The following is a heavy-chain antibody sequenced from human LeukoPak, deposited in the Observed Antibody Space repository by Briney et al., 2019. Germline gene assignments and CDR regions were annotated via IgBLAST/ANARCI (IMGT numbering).Heavy chain of an antibody. V-gene: IGHV4-61*02. CDR3: ARDYPLVYCSSTSCPGAYYYMDV. CDR2: IYTSGST. Sequence: SETLSLTCTVSGGSISSGSYYWSWIRRPAGKGREWIGRIYTSGSTNYNPSLKSRVTISVDTSKNQFSLKLSSVTAADTAVYYCARDYPLVYCSSTSCPGAYYYMDVWGKGTTVTVSS. J-gene: IGHJ6*03. D-gene: IGHD2-2*01. CDR1: GGSISSGSYY.